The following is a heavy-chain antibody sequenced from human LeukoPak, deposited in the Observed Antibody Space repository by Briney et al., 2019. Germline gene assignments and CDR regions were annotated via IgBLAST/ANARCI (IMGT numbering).Heavy chain of an antibody. J-gene: IGHJ4*02. D-gene: IGHD1-26*01. V-gene: IGHV3-23*01. CDR1: GFTFSSYA. Sequence: GGSLRLSCAASGFTFSSYAMSWVRQAPGKGLEWVSAISGSGGSTYYADSVKGRFTISRDNSKNTLYLQMNSLRAEDTAVYYCASGSYVLSYFDYWGQGTLVTASS. CDR2: ISGSGGST. CDR3: ASGSYVLSYFDY.